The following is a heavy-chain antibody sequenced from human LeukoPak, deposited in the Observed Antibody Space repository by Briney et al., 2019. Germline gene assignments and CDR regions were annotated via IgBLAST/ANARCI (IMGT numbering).Heavy chain of an antibody. V-gene: IGHV3-74*01. D-gene: IGHD5-18*01. CDR3: ARSTSKGYSYGPGAFDI. J-gene: IGHJ3*02. CDR1: GFTFSSYW. Sequence: GGSLRLSCAASGFTFSSYWMHWVRQAPGKGLVWVSRINSDGSSTSYADSVKGRFTISRDNAKNSLYLQMNSLRAEDTAVYYCARSTSKGYSYGPGAFDIWGQGTMVTVSS. CDR2: INSDGSST.